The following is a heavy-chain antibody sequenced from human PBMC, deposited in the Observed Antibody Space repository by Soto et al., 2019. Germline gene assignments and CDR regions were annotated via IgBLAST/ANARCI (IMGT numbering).Heavy chain of an antibody. J-gene: IGHJ5*02. CDR3: ARDYDSSGP. V-gene: IGHV4-34*01. CDR1: GGSFSGYY. D-gene: IGHD3-22*01. CDR2: INHSGRT. Sequence: SETLSLTCAVYGGSFSGYYGSWIRQPPGKGLEWIGEINHSGRTNYSPSLKSRVTISVDTSKNQFSLKLSSVTAADTAAYYCARDYDSSGPWGQGNMVSVSS.